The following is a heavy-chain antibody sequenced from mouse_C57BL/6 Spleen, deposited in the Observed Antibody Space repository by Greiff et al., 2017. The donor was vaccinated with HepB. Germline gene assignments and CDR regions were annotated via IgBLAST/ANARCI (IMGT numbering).Heavy chain of an antibody. V-gene: IGHV2-2*01. Sequence: QVQLKESGPGLVQPSQSLSITCTVSGFSLTSYGVHWVRQSPGKGLEWLGVIWSGGSTDYNAAFISRLSISKDNSKSQVFFKMNSLQADDTAIYYCARGFYDYDEGAWFAYWGQGTLVTVSA. CDR3: ARGFYDYDEGAWFAY. D-gene: IGHD2-4*01. CDR1: GFSLTSYG. J-gene: IGHJ3*01. CDR2: IWSGGST.